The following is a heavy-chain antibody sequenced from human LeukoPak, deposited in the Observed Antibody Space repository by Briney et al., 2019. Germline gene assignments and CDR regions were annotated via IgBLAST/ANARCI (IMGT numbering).Heavy chain of an antibody. CDR2: INHSGST. CDR3: AKFAGIYASSGFDY. CDR1: GGSFSGYY. V-gene: IGHV4-34*01. D-gene: IGHD3-22*01. J-gene: IGHJ4*02. Sequence: SETLSLTCAVYGGSFSGYYWSWIRQPPGKGLEWIGEINHSGSTNYNPSLKSRVTISVDTSKNQFSLKLSSVTAADTAVYYCAKFAGIYASSGFDYWGQGTLVTVSS.